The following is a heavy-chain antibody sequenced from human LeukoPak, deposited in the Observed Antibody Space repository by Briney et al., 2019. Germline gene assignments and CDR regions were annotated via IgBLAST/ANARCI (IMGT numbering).Heavy chain of an antibody. J-gene: IGHJ4*02. CDR3: ARTLPMVRGALDY. CDR2: INHSGST. CDR1: GGSFSGYY. D-gene: IGHD3-10*01. Sequence: PSETLSLTCAVYGGSFSGYYWSWIRQPPGKGLEWIGEINHSGSTNYNPSLKSRVTISVDTSKNQFSLKLSSVTAADTAVYYCARTLPMVRGALDYWGQGTLVTVSP. V-gene: IGHV4-34*01.